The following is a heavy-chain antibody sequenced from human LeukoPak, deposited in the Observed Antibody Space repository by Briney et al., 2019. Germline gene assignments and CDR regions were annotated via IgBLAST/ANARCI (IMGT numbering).Heavy chain of an antibody. CDR2: ISYDGSNK. D-gene: IGHD2-2*01. CDR1: GFTFSSYG. J-gene: IGHJ5*02. CDR3: AREVPAANNWFDP. Sequence: GGSLRLSCAASGFTFSSYGMHWVRQAPGKGLEWVAVISYDGSNKYYADSVKGRFTIPRDNSKNTLYLQMNSLRAEDTAVYYCAREVPAANNWFDPWGQGTLVTVSS. V-gene: IGHV3-30*03.